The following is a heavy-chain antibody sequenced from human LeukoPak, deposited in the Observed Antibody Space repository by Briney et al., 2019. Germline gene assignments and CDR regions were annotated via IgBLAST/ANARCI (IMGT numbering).Heavy chain of an antibody. V-gene: IGHV1-2*02. J-gene: IGHJ5*02. CDR1: GYTFTGYY. Sequence: ASVKVSCKASGYTFTGYYMHWVRQAPGQGLEWMGWINPNSGGTNYAQKFQGRVTMTRDTSISTAYMELSRLRSDDTAVYYCARDVHGDYGSGWFDPWGQGTLVSDSS. CDR2: INPNSGGT. D-gene: IGHD4-17*01. CDR3: ARDVHGDYGSGWFDP.